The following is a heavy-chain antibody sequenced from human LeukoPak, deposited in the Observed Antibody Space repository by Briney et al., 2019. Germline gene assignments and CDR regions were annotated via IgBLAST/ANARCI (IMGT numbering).Heavy chain of an antibody. V-gene: IGHV1-8*01. CDR2: MNPNSGNT. CDR3: ARGYYGSGSYAHYYYYYYMDV. J-gene: IGHJ6*03. D-gene: IGHD3-10*01. CDR1: GYTFTSYD. Sequence: ASVKVSCKASGYTFTSYDINWVRQATGQGLEWMGWMNPNSGNTGHAQKFQGRVTMTRNTSISTAYMELSSLRSEDTAVYYCARGYYGSGSYAHYYYYYYMDVWGKGTTVTISS.